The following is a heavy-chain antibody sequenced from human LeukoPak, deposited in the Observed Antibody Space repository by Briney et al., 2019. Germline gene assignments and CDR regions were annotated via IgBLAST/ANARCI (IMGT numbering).Heavy chain of an antibody. V-gene: IGHV1-18*01. J-gene: IGHJ5*02. CDR1: GYTFTSYG. D-gene: IGHD3-22*01. CDR2: ISGYNGKT. Sequence: ASVKVSCKASGYTFTSYGISWVRQAPGQGLEWMGWISGYNGKTKYAQKLQGRVTMTTDTSTSTVYMELRSLRSDDTAVYYCVRDAVVVVITNNWFDPWGQGTLVTVSS. CDR3: VRDAVVVVITNNWFDP.